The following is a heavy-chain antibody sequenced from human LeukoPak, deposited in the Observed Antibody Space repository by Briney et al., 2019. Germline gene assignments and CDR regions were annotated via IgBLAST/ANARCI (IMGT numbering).Heavy chain of an antibody. D-gene: IGHD2-2*01. J-gene: IGHJ5*02. CDR3: ARATIQTTAAAAPDP. CDR1: GYTFANYH. V-gene: IGHV1-46*01. Sequence: ASVKVSCKASGYTFANYHMHWVRQAPGQGLEWMGIINPSSGSTSYAQKFQGRVTMTRDTSTSTVYMDLSSLRSEDTAVYYCARATIQTTAAAAPDPWGQGTLVTVSS. CDR2: INPSSGST.